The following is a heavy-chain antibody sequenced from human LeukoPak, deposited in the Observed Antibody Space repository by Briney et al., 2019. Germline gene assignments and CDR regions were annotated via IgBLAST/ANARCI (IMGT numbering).Heavy chain of an antibody. D-gene: IGHD2-15*01. J-gene: IGHJ2*01. CDR3: ARDSRSYCSGGSCYPSRQSRYWYFDL. Sequence: SETLSLTCAVYGGSFSGYYWSWIRQPPGKGLEWIGEINHSGNTNYNPSLKSRVTISVDTSKNQFSLKLSSVTAADTAVYYCARDSRSYCSGGSCYPSRQSRYWYFDLWGRGTLVTVSS. CDR1: GGSFSGYY. V-gene: IGHV4-34*01. CDR2: INHSGNT.